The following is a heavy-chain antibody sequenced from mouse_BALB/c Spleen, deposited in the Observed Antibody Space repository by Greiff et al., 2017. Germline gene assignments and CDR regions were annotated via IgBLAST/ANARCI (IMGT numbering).Heavy chain of an antibody. CDR3: ARDGDYGNPWFAY. J-gene: IGHJ3*01. CDR1: GFSLTGYG. V-gene: IGHV2-6-7*01. CDR2: IWGDGST. Sequence: QVQLKESGPGLVAPSQSLSITCTVSGFSLTGYGVNWVRQPPGKGLEWLGMIWGDGSTDYNSALKSRLSISKDNSKSQVFLKMNSLQTDDTARYYCARDGDYGNPWFAYWGQGTLVTVSA. D-gene: IGHD2-1*01.